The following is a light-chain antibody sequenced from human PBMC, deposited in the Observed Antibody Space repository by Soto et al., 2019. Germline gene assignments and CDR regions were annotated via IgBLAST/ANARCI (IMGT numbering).Light chain of an antibody. V-gene: IGLV3-21*01. CDR1: DIGSKS. CDR3: QVWEGASDRPV. CDR2: YDS. J-gene: IGLJ2*01. Sequence: SSVLTQPPSVSVAPGETARITCGGNDIGSKSVHWYQQRPGQAPVVVISYDSARPSGIPERFSGSNSGSSATLTISGVEAGDEADYFCQVWEGASDRPVFGGGTQLTVL.